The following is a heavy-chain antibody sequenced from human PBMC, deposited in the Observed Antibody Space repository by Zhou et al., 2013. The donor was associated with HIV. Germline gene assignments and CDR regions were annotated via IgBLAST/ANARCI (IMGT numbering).Heavy chain of an antibody. CDR3: ARAGYCSSTSCFYFDY. CDR1: GYTFTGYY. V-gene: IGHV1-2*04. Sequence: QVQLVQSGAEVKKPGASVKVSCKASGYTFTGYYMHWVRQAPGQGLEWMGWINPNSGGTNYAQKFQGWVTMTRDTSISTAYMELSRLRSDDTAVYYCARAGYCSSTSCFYFDYWGQGTLVTVSS. J-gene: IGHJ4*02. CDR2: INPNSGGT. D-gene: IGHD2-2*01.